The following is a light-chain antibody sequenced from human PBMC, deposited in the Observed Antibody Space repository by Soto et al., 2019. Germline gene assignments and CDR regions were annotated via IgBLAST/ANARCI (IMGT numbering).Light chain of an antibody. CDR3: QQNDISPFT. J-gene: IGKJ3*01. CDR1: QSVSSSY. Sequence: EIVLTQYPCTLSLSPGERASLSCRASQSVSSSYLAWYKQKPGQAPSLLIYGASSRAAGIPDRFSGSGSGTDFTLTISRLESEDFAVYYCQQNDISPFTFGQGTKVDI. V-gene: IGKV3-20*01. CDR2: GAS.